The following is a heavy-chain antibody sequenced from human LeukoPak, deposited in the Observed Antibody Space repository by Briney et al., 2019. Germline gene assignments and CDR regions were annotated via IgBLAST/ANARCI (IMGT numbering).Heavy chain of an antibody. V-gene: IGHV4-59*08. CDR1: GGSISTYY. Sequence: SETLSLTCTVSGGSISTYYWSWIRQPPGKGLECLGFIFHTGTTNYNPSLKSRVTMSVDTSKNQFSLKLSSVTAADTAIYYCARTYCSTNACPFDRWGQGTLVTVSS. D-gene: IGHD2-2*01. CDR3: ARTYCSTNACPFDR. J-gene: IGHJ4*02. CDR2: IFHTGTT.